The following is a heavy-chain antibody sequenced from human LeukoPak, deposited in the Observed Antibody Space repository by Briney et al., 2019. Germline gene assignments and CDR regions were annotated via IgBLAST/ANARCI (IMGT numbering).Heavy chain of an antibody. Sequence: AASVKVSCKASGFTFTSSAMQWVRQARGQRLEWIGWIVVGSGNTNYAQKFQERVTITRDMSTSTAYMELSSPRSEDTAVYYCAAGYYDSSGLRYYYMDVWGKGTTVTVSS. CDR1: GFTFTSSA. J-gene: IGHJ6*03. V-gene: IGHV1-58*02. D-gene: IGHD3-22*01. CDR3: AAGYYDSSGLRYYYMDV. CDR2: IVVGSGNT.